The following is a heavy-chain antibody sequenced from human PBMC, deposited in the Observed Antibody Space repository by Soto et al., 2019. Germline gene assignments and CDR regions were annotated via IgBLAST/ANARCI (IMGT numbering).Heavy chain of an antibody. V-gene: IGHV3-30*04. CDR3: ARGLDWGGRNYYFDY. Sequence: GESLKISCAASGFTFSSYAMHWVRQAPGKGLEWVAVISYDGSNKYYADSVKGRFTISRDNSKNTLYLQMNSLRAEDTAVYYCARGLDWGGRNYYFDYWGQGTLVTVSS. CDR1: GFTFSSYA. CDR2: ISYDGSNK. D-gene: IGHD3-9*01. J-gene: IGHJ4*02.